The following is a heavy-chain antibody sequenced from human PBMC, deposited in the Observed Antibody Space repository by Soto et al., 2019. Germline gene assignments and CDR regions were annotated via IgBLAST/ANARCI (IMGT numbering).Heavy chain of an antibody. V-gene: IGHV4-30-4*01. CDR3: ASQQLGYNTFVP. J-gene: IGHJ5*02. CDR2: IYYSGST. Sequence: SETLSLTCTVSGGSISSGDYYWSWIRQPPGKGLEWIGYIYYSGSTYYNPSLKSRVTISVDTSKNQFSLKLSSVTAADTAVYYCASQQLGYNTFVPWGQGTLVTVSS. D-gene: IGHD5-18*01. CDR1: GGSISSGDYY.